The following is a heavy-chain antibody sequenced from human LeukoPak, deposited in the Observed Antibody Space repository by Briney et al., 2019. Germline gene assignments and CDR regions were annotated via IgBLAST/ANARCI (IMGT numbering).Heavy chain of an antibody. D-gene: IGHD1-26*01. CDR1: GYTLTELS. J-gene: IGHJ4*02. Sequence: ASVKVSCKVSGYTLTELSMHWVRQAPGKGLEWMGGFDPEDGETIYAQKFQGRVTMTEDTSTDTAYMELSNLRFEDTAVYYCATSVVGATRGNFDYWGQGTLVTVSS. V-gene: IGHV1-24*01. CDR2: FDPEDGET. CDR3: ATSVVGATRGNFDY.